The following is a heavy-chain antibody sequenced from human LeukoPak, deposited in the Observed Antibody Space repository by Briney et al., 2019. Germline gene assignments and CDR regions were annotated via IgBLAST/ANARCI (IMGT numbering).Heavy chain of an antibody. J-gene: IGHJ6*03. Sequence: SETLSLTCAVYGGSFSGYYWSWIRQPPGKGLEWIGEINHSGSTNYNPSLKSRVTISVDTSKNQFSLKLSSVTAADTAVYYCARVSWYDFWSGYYDTAYYYYMDVWGKGTTVTVSS. CDR2: INHSGST. CDR1: GGSFSGYY. CDR3: ARVSWYDFWSGYYDTAYYYYMDV. V-gene: IGHV4-34*01. D-gene: IGHD3-3*01.